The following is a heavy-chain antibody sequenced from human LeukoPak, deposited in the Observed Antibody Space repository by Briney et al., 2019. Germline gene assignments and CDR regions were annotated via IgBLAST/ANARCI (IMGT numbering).Heavy chain of an antibody. V-gene: IGHV3-23*01. CDR2: IGGRGGNT. Sequence: TGGSLRLSCAASGFSFSSYVMSWVRQAPGKGLEWVSSIGGRGGNTYYADSVKGRFTVSRDNSMNTLYLQMKSLRAEDTAVYCCARDDFGDSLYYFDYWGQGTLVTVSS. D-gene: IGHD4-17*01. CDR3: ARDDFGDSLYYFDY. J-gene: IGHJ4*02. CDR1: GFSFSSYV.